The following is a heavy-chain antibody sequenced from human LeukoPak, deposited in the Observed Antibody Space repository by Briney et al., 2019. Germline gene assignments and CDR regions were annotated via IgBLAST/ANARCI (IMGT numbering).Heavy chain of an antibody. CDR2: IYHSGST. CDR3: ARRRTMFGYFAGEFDY. D-gene: IGHD3-10*02. V-gene: IGHV4-38-2*01. J-gene: IGHJ4*02. Sequence: PSETLSLTCAVSGYSISSGYYWGWIRQPPGKGLEWIGSIYHSGSTYYNPSLKSRVTISVDTSKNQFSLKLSSVTAADTAVYYCARRRTMFGYFAGEFDYWGRGTLVTVSS. CDR1: GYSISSGYY.